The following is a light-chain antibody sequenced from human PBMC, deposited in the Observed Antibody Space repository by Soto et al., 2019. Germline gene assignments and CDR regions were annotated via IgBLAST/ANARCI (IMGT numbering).Light chain of an antibody. J-gene: IGLJ3*02. V-gene: IGLV2-14*03. CDR1: SSDVGGYNY. CDR2: DVT. CDR3: SSYTTSSTV. Sequence: QSVLTQPASVSGSPGQSITISCTGTSSDVGGYNYVSWYQQHPGKAPKLVIYDVTNRPSGVSNRFSGSKSGNTASLTISGLQAEDEADYYCSSYTTSSTVFGGGTKLT.